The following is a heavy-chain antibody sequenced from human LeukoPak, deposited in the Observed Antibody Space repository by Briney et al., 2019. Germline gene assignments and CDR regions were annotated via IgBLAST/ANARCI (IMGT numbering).Heavy chain of an antibody. Sequence: GGSLRLSCAASGFTFSSYAMHWVRQAPGKGLEYVSAISSNGGSTYYANSVKGRFTISRDNSKNTLYLQMGSLRAEDMAAYYCARASFSSTRGRSPPSDYWGQGTLVTVSS. D-gene: IGHD2-2*01. CDR2: ISSNGGST. J-gene: IGHJ4*02. V-gene: IGHV3-64*01. CDR1: GFTFSSYA. CDR3: ARASFSSTRGRSPPSDY.